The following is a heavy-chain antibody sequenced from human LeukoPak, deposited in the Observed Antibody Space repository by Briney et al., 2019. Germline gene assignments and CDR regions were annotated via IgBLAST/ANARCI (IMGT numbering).Heavy chain of an antibody. CDR2: ISGSGGST. V-gene: IGHV3-23*01. CDR1: GFTFNSYA. Sequence: QSGGSLRLSCAVSGFTFNSYAMSWVRQAPGKGLEWVSTISGSGGSTYYADSVKGRFTISRDNSKNTLYLQMNSLRAEDTAVYYCAKEVGVAAWEDYWGRGTLVTVSS. J-gene: IGHJ4*02. CDR3: AKEVGVAAWEDY. D-gene: IGHD6-13*01.